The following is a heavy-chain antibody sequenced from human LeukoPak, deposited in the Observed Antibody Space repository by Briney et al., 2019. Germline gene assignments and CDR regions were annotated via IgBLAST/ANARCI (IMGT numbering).Heavy chain of an antibody. V-gene: IGHV4-59*12. CDR1: SGSITSYY. CDR2: IHYSGST. Sequence: SETLSLTCTVSSGSITSYYWSWIRQPPGKALEWIGFIHYSGSTNYNPSLKSRVTISVDKSKNQFSLKLTSVTAADTAVYYCAQAFGSGSSYYYGMDVWGQGTTVTVSS. CDR3: AQAFGSGSSYYYGMDV. D-gene: IGHD3-10*01. J-gene: IGHJ6*02.